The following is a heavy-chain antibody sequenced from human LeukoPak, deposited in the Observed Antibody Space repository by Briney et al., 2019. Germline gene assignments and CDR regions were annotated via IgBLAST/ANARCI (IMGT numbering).Heavy chain of an antibody. CDR2: ISWNSGSI. CDR1: GFIFNNYA. Sequence: GGSLRLSCAGSGFIFNNYAMHWVRQPPGKGLEWVSGISWNSGSIDYADSVKGRFTISRDNAKNTLYLQVNNLRAEDTAVYYCARGPNSNWSGLDFWGQGTLLTVSS. J-gene: IGHJ4*02. CDR3: ARGPNSNWSGLDF. V-gene: IGHV3-9*01. D-gene: IGHD6-6*01.